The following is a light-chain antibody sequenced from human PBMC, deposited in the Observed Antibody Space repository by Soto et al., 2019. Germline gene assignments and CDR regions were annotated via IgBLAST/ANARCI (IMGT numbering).Light chain of an antibody. V-gene: IGKV1-9*01. CDR3: QQLHGYPIT. Sequence: LLPQSPSSLSASMGDRVTITCRASQGIDTSLAWYQQKPGKAPKLLIYAASNFQSGVPSRFSGSGSGTHFTLTISSLQPEDFATYYCQQLHGYPITFGQGTRLEIK. CDR2: AAS. CDR1: QGIDTS. J-gene: IGKJ5*01.